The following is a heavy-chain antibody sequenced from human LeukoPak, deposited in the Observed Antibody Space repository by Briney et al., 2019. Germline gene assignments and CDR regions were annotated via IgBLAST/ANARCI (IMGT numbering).Heavy chain of an antibody. CDR3: ARDTRRDGYNFGVRIDY. V-gene: IGHV3-21*01. Sequence: GGSLRLSCAASGFTFSSYSTNWVRQAPGKGLEWVSSISSSSSYIYYADSVKGRFTISRDNAKNSLYLQMNSLRAEDTAVYYCARDTRRDGYNFGVRIDYWGQGTLVTVSS. J-gene: IGHJ4*02. D-gene: IGHD5-24*01. CDR1: GFTFSSYS. CDR2: ISSSSSYI.